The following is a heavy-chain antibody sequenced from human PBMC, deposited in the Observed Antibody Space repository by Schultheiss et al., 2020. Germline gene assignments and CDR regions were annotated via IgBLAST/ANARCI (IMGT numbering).Heavy chain of an antibody. CDR1: GGSISSSSYY. CDR3: ARGSYSYGSRYFDY. D-gene: IGHD5-18*01. CDR2: IYYSGST. V-gene: IGHV4-39*01. Sequence: SQTLSLTCTVSGGSISSSSYYWGWIRQPPGKGLEWIGSIYYSGSTYYNPSLKSRVTISVDTSKNQFSLKLSSVTAADTAVYYCARGSYSYGSRYFDYCGQGTLVTVSS. J-gene: IGHJ4*02.